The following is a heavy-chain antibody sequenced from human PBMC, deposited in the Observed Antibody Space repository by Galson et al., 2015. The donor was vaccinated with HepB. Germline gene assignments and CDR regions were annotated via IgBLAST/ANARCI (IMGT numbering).Heavy chain of an antibody. CDR1: GGSISSGGYY. D-gene: IGHD3-22*01. V-gene: IGHV4-30-4*01. CDR3: ARAGMIVVKGAFDI. J-gene: IGHJ3*02. Sequence: TLSLTCAVSGGSISSGGYYWSWIRQPPGKGLEWIGYIYYRGSTYYNPSLKSRVTISVDTSKNQFSLKLSSVTAADTVVYYCARAGMIVVKGAFDIWGQGTMVTVSS. CDR2: IYYRGST.